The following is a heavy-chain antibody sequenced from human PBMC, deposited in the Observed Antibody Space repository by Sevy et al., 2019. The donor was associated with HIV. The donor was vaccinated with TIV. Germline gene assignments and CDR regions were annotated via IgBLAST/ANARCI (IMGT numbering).Heavy chain of an antibody. Sequence: GGSLRLSCAASGFTFSSYSMNWVRQAPGKGLEWVSSISSSSSYIYYADSVKGRFTISRDNAKNSLYLQMNSLRAEDTAVYYCARDSSGWTGGLSRYYGMDVWGQGTTVTVSS. CDR1: GFTFSSYS. CDR3: ARDSSGWTGGLSRYYGMDV. V-gene: IGHV3-21*01. J-gene: IGHJ6*02. D-gene: IGHD6-25*01. CDR2: ISSSSSYI.